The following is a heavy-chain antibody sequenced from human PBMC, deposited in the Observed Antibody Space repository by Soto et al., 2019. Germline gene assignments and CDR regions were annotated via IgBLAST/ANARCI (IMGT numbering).Heavy chain of an antibody. D-gene: IGHD4-17*01. Sequence: QVQLVESGGGEIQPGRSLTISCAASGFTLSTYGMHWVRQTPGKGLEWVEVISYDGTNKFYSDSVKGRFTISRDNFKNTLTLQMNSLRADDTAVYSCAKDLQSYGDYDYYCYGMDVWGLGTRVTVSS. J-gene: IGHJ6*02. V-gene: IGHV3-30*18. CDR2: ISYDGTNK. CDR1: GFTLSTYG. CDR3: AKDLQSYGDYDYYCYGMDV.